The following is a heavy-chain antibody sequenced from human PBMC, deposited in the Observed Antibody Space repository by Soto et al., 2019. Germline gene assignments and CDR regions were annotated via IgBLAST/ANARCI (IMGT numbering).Heavy chain of an antibody. CDR3: ARDHSSGWYKNYYYGMDV. D-gene: IGHD6-19*01. V-gene: IGHV1-18*01. CDR1: GYTFTSYG. J-gene: IGHJ6*02. Sequence: QVQLVQSGAEVKKPGASVKVSCKASGYTFTSYGISWVRQAPGQGLEWMGWISAYNGNTNYAQKLQGRVTMTTDTSTSTAYKELRSLRSDDTAVYYCARDHSSGWYKNYYYGMDVWGQGTTVTVSS. CDR2: ISAYNGNT.